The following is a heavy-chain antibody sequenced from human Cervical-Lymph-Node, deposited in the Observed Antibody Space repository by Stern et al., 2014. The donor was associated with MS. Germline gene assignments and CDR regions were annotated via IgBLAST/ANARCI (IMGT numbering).Heavy chain of an antibody. D-gene: IGHD1-14*01. CDR3: ASGLIPRDHYNYYGMEV. J-gene: IGHJ6*02. CDR1: GGTFSSFG. CDR2: IIPIFGTA. Sequence: VQLVESGAEVKKPGSSVKVSCKASGGTFSSFGISWVRQAPGQGLEWVGGIIPIFGTANYAQQLQDRVAITADTSTSTAYMDLISLRSEDTAVYFCASGLIPRDHYNYYGMEVWGQGTTVTVSS. V-gene: IGHV1-69*06.